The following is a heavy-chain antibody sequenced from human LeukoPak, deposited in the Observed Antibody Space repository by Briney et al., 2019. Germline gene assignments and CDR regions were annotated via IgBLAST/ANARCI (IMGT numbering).Heavy chain of an antibody. Sequence: ASVKVSCKASGGTFSSYAISWVRQAPGQGLEWMGGTIPIFGTANYAQKFQGRVTITADESTSTAYMELSSLRSEDTAVYYCAREPLLGVALGYYYYYGMDVWGQGTTVTVSS. J-gene: IGHJ6*02. CDR1: GGTFSSYA. V-gene: IGHV1-69*13. CDR3: AREPLLGVALGYYYYYGMDV. D-gene: IGHD3-3*01. CDR2: TIPIFGTA.